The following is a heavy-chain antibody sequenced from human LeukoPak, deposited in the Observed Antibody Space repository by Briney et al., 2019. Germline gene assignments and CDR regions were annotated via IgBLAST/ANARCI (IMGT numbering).Heavy chain of an antibody. CDR2: LSYDGTNV. CDR3: AKRALWYYDSSADIRGFDP. V-gene: IGHV3-30*18. J-gene: IGHJ5*02. D-gene: IGHD3-22*01. Sequence: PGGSLRLSCAASGFTLSSYGMHWVRQAPGKGLEWVAVLSYDGTNVFYADSVKGRFTISRDNSNNTLFLQMNDLRAEDTAVYYCAKRALWYYDSSADIRGFDPWGQGTLVTVSS. CDR1: GFTLSSYG.